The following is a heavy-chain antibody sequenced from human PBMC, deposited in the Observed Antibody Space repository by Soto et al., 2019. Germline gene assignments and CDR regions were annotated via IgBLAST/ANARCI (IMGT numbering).Heavy chain of an antibody. CDR2: ISSSSSYI. J-gene: IGHJ3*02. CDR3: ARIQPGYDAFDI. D-gene: IGHD2-15*01. V-gene: IGHV3-21*01. Sequence: GGSLRLSCAASGFTFSSYAMNWVRQAPGKGLEWVSSISSSSSYIYYADSVKGRFTISRDNAKNSLYLQMNSLRAEDTAVYYWARIQPGYDAFDIWGQGPMVPVS. CDR1: GFTFSSYA.